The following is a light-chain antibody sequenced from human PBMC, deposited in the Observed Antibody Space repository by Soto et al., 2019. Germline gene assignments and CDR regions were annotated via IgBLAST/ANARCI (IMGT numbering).Light chain of an antibody. CDR3: QEYGSSSWT. Sequence: EIVLTQSPGTLSLSPGERAALSCRASQSVSSSYLSWYQPKPGQPPRLLIYVASSSATGIPDRFSGSGSGTDFTLAISRWETEDVTMYYCQEYGSSSWTFGQGTKVYIK. J-gene: IGKJ1*01. CDR1: QSVSSSY. CDR2: VAS. V-gene: IGKV3-20*01.